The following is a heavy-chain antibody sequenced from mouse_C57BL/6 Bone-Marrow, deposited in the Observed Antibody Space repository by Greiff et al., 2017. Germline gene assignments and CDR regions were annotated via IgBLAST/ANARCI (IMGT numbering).Heavy chain of an antibody. CDR3: ARSSYDYLYYYAMDY. CDR1: GYSFTGYY. V-gene: IGHV1-42*01. J-gene: IGHJ4*01. CDR2: INPSTGGT. Sequence: SGPELVKPGASVKISCKASGYSFTGYYMNWVKQSPEKSLEWIGEINPSTGGTTYNQKFKAKATLTVDKSSSTAYMQLKSLTSEDSAVYYCARSSYDYLYYYAMDYWGQGTSVTVSS. D-gene: IGHD2-4*01.